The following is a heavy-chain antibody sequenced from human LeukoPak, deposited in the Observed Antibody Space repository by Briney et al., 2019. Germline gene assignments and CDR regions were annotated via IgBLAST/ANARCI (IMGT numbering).Heavy chain of an antibody. D-gene: IGHD6-19*01. CDR2: IYSGGST. CDR3: ARSTIAVAGTPFDY. CDR1: GFTVSNNY. V-gene: IGHV3-53*01. Sequence: GGSLRLSCAASGFTVSNNYMSWVRQAPGKGLEWVSVIYSGGSTYYADSVKGRFTISRDNSKNTLYLQMNSLRAEDTAVYYCARSTIAVAGTPFDYWGQGTLVTVSS. J-gene: IGHJ4*02.